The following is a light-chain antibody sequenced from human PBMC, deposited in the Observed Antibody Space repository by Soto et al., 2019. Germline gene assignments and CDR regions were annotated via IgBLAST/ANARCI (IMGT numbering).Light chain of an antibody. Sequence: QSALTQPASVSGSPGQSITISCTGTSSDVGGYNYVSWYQQHPGKAPKLMIYAVTDRPSGVSSRFSGSKSGNTASLTISGLQAEDEADYYCSSYTTTNTLYVFGTGTKLTVL. CDR2: AVT. J-gene: IGLJ1*01. V-gene: IGLV2-14*01. CDR1: SSDVGGYNY. CDR3: SSYTTTNTLYV.